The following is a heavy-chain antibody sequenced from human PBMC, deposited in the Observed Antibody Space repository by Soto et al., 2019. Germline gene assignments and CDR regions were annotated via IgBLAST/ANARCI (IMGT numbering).Heavy chain of an antibody. V-gene: IGHV4-61*01. J-gene: IGHJ4*02. D-gene: IGHD3-9*01. Sequence: SETLSLTCTVSGDSVSSGRDYWSWIRQPPGKGLEWIAYISYTGSTNYNPSLKSRVTISVDTSKNQFSLRLTSVTAADTAVYYSPTIHLLSEYDLLTVYYNFDSWGQGTLVTVSS. CDR1: GDSVSSGRDY. CDR2: ISYTGST. CDR3: PTIHLLSEYDLLTVYYNFDS.